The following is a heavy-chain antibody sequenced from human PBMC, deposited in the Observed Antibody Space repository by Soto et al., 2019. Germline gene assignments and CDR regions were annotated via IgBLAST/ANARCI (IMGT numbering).Heavy chain of an antibody. CDR1: GFTFSSYA. V-gene: IGHV3-23*01. CDR2: ITQSGGDT. CDR3: AKQINPVGVARPTFDY. J-gene: IGHJ4*02. D-gene: IGHD6-19*01. Sequence: GGSLRLSCAASGFTFSSYAMTWIRQAPGRGLEWVSVITQSGGDTYYADSVKGRFTISRDNSRNMLYLQMNSLRVEDTAIYYCAKQINPVGVARPTFDYWGQGSLVTVSS.